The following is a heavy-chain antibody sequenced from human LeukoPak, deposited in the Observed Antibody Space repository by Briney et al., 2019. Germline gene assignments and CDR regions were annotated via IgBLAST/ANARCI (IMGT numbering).Heavy chain of an antibody. J-gene: IGHJ4*02. CDR1: GYTFTSYG. CDR3: ARGSDLSGYDIRGYFDY. Sequence: ASVTVSCMASGYTFTSYGISWVRQAPGQGLEWMGWISAYNGNTNYAQKLQGRVTMTTDTSTSTAYMELRSLRSDDTAVYYCARGSDLSGYDIRGYFDYWGQGTLVTVSS. V-gene: IGHV1-18*01. D-gene: IGHD5-12*01. CDR2: ISAYNGNT.